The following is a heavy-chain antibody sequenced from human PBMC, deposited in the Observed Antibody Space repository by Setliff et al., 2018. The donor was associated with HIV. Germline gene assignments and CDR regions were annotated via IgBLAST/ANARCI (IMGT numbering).Heavy chain of an antibody. CDR2: ISWNSETI. J-gene: IGHJ6*02. CDR1: GFTFDDYA. D-gene: IGHD6-13*01. V-gene: IGHV3-9*01. Sequence: HPGGSLRLSCAASGFTFDDYAMYWVRLLPGKGLEWVSGISWNSETIGYADSVKGRFTISRDNAKNSLYLQMSSLRVEDTALYYCTKARAVGEFYYYSMDVWGQGTTVTVSS. CDR3: TKARAVGEFYYYSMDV.